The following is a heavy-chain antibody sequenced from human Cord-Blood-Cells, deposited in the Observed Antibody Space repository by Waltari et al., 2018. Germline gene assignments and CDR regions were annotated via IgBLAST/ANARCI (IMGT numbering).Heavy chain of an antibody. Sequence: QVQLVQSGAEVKKPGASVKVSCKASGYTFTSYYMHWVRQAPGQGLEWMGIINRSGGSKSYAQKFQDRVTMTRDTSTSTVYMELSSLRSEDTAVYYCARNTVTTSWYFDYWGQGTLVTVSS. CDR3: ARNTVTTSWYFDY. CDR2: INRSGGSK. CDR1: GYTFTSYY. J-gene: IGHJ4*02. V-gene: IGHV1-46*01. D-gene: IGHD4-17*01.